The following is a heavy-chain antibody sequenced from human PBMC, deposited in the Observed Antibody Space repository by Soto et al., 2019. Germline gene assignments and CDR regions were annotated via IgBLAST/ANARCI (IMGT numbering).Heavy chain of an antibody. CDR3: ARDHSDVTAAGTLDY. CDR1: GFSFNEYH. V-gene: IGHV3-48*01. D-gene: IGHD6-25*01. J-gene: IGHJ4*02. Sequence: PGGSLRFSCAASGFSFNEYHMNWVRQAPGKGPEWVAYIGSRSNVIYYRDSVKGRFIVSRDNAKNSLFLQMNSLRAEDTAVYYCARDHSDVTAAGTLDYWGQGTLVTVS. CDR2: IGSRSNVI.